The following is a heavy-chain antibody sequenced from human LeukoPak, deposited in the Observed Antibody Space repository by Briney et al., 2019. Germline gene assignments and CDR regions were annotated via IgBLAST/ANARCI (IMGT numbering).Heavy chain of an antibody. CDR3: ARARRSSWYGDAFDI. V-gene: IGHV1-69*13. Sequence: GASVKVSCKTSGGTFSSYAISWVRQAPGQGLEWIGDIIPIFDTANYAQKFQGRVTITADESATTSYMELSRLRSDDTAVYYCARARRSSWYGDAFDIWGQGTMVTVSS. J-gene: IGHJ3*02. CDR2: IIPIFDTA. D-gene: IGHD6-13*01. CDR1: GGTFSSYA.